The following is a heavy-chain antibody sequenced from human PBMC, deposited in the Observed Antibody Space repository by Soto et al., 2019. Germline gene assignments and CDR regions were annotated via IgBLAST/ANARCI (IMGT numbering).Heavy chain of an antibody. V-gene: IGHV3-33*01. CDR1: GFTFSSFG. Sequence: QVQLVESGGGVVQPGRSLRLSCAASGFTFSSFGLHWVRQAPGKGLEWVPVIWYDGSKKYHADSVKGRFRISRDNSKNTLYLQMNSLRVEDTAVYYCATGTTYKIDYWGQGTLVTVSS. J-gene: IGHJ4*02. D-gene: IGHD1-20*01. CDR3: ATGTTYKIDY. CDR2: IWYDGSKK.